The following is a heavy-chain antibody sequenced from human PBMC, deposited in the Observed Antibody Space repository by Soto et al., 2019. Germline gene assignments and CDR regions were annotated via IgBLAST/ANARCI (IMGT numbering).Heavy chain of an antibody. Sequence: EVQLLESGGALVQPGGSLRLSCAASGFTFSNYAVTWVRQAPGRGLEWVSSVSGDGRGTRYADSVRGRFTISRDNSKSTLYLQMNSLTAEDTAIYYCAKDPNGDYVGAFGYWGQGTLVTVSS. J-gene: IGHJ4*02. V-gene: IGHV3-23*01. D-gene: IGHD4-17*01. CDR2: VSGDGRGT. CDR3: AKDPNGDYVGAFGY. CDR1: GFTFSNYA.